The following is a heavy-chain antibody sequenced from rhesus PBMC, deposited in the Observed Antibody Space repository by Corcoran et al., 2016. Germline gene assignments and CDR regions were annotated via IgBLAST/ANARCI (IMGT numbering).Heavy chain of an antibody. D-gene: IGHD1-26*01. CDR3: AKNELELPNYFDF. J-gene: IGHJ4*01. CDR1: GFTFRSYG. Sequence: EVQLVESGGGLVQPGGSLRLSCAASGFTFRSYGMSWVRQAPGKVLEWVSYIINGCGSTYYAEPVKGRFTISIDNSKDTLSLQMNRLRAEDTAVYYCAKNELELPNYFDFWGQGVLVTVSS. CDR2: YIINGCGST. V-gene: IGHV3S5*01.